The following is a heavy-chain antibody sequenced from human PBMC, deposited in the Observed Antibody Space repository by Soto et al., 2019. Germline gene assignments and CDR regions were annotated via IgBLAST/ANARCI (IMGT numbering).Heavy chain of an antibody. D-gene: IGHD5-12*01. J-gene: IGHJ6*02. Sequence: GESLKISCKGSGYSFITYWIAWVRQRPGKGLEWMGIIDPADSETKYSPSFQGQVTISADKSINTAYLQWSSLKASDTAMYYCARLGQGGYVQGMDVWGQGTTVTVSS. V-gene: IGHV5-51*01. CDR3: ARLGQGGYVQGMDV. CDR2: IDPADSET. CDR1: GYSFITYW.